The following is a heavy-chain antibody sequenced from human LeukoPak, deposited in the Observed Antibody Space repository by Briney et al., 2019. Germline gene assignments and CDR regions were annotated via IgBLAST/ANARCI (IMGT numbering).Heavy chain of an antibody. CDR2: IYYSGST. V-gene: IGHV4-59*08. D-gene: IGHD2-15*01. Sequence: SETLSLTCTVSGGSISNYYWSWIRQPPGKGLEWIGYIYYSGSTNYNPSLKSRLSISLDTSKRQVSLKLSSVTAADTAVYYCASVADYDAFDIWGQGTTVTVSS. CDR3: ASVADYDAFDI. J-gene: IGHJ3*02. CDR1: GGSISNYY.